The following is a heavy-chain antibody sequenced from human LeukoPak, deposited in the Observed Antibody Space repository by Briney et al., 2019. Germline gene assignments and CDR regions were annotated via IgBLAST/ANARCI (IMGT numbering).Heavy chain of an antibody. CDR1: GFTFSIYA. D-gene: IGHD5-24*01. CDR2: ISGSGGST. V-gene: IGHV3-23*01. J-gene: IGHJ4*02. CDR3: AKDIRWLPNFFDY. Sequence: GGSLRLSCAASGFTFSIYAMSWVRQAPGKGLEWVSAISGSGGSTYYADSVKGRFTTSRDNSKNTLYLQMNSLRAEDAAVYYCAKDIRWLPNFFDYWGQGTLVTVSS.